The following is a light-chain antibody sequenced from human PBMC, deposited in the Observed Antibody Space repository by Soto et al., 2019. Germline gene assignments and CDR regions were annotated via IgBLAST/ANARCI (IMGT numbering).Light chain of an antibody. Sequence: DIQLTQSPSFLSASVGDRVTITCRASQDISSYLAWYQQRPGKVPRFLTHSASTLQSGVPSRFSATGSGTTFTLTISSLQLEDIATYYCQQLNRFPRTFGQGTKVE. J-gene: IGKJ1*01. CDR3: QQLNRFPRT. CDR2: SAS. CDR1: QDISSY. V-gene: IGKV1-9*01.